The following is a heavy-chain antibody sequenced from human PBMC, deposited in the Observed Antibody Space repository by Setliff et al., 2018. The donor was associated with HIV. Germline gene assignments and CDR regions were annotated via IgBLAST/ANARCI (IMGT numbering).Heavy chain of an antibody. V-gene: IGHV1-3*01. CDR1: GYSFSNYA. J-gene: IGHJ4*02. CDR2: INAGNGNT. D-gene: IGHD2-21*01. Sequence: ASVKVSCKASGYSFSNYAMHWVRQAPGQRLEWMGWINAGNGNTKYSQKFQGRVTITTDESTSTAYMELSSLKTEDTAVYYCRSPVVVPTSQTRAVRDYWGQGTLVTVSS. CDR3: RSPVVVPTSQTRAVRDY.